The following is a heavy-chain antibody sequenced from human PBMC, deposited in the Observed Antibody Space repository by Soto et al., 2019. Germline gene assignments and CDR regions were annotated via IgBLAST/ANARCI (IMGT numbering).Heavy chain of an antibody. CDR3: AKRKDCPSTTCFDY. CDR1: GFTVIISY. CDR2: IYSDGHT. Sequence: GGSLRLSCAASGFTVIISYMTWVLQVPWKGLEWVSIIYSDGHTYYTDSVKGRFTISRDNSKNTLYLQMSSLRVEDTAVYYCAKRKDCPSTTCFDYWGQGTLVTVSS. V-gene: IGHV3-66*01. D-gene: IGHD2-2*01. J-gene: IGHJ4*02.